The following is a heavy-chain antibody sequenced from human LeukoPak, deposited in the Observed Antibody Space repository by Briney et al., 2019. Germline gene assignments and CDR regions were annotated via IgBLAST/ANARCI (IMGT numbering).Heavy chain of an antibody. J-gene: IGHJ3*02. D-gene: IGHD3-22*01. Sequence: ASVKVSCKAPGYTFTSYGISWVRQAPGQGLEWMGWINPNSGGTNYAQKFQGRVTMTRDTSISTAYMELSRLRSDDTAVYYCARGGFVDLIVVVITGAFDIWGQGTMVTVSS. CDR1: GYTFTSYG. CDR3: ARGGFVDLIVVVITGAFDI. V-gene: IGHV1-2*02. CDR2: INPNSGGT.